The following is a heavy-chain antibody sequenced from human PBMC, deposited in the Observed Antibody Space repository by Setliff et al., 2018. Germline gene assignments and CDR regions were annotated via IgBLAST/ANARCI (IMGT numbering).Heavy chain of an antibody. Sequence: KSSETLSLTCKVSGDSMNSGVYYWAWIRQPPGKGLEWIGRIYSGGTTYYNSSLKSRVTISVDTSKSQFSLRLNSVTAADTAVYYCARTGTYRYFDYWVRGTLVTVSS. V-gene: IGHV4-39*01. D-gene: IGHD1-1*01. CDR2: IYSGGTT. J-gene: IGHJ4*02. CDR1: GDSMNSGVYY. CDR3: ARTGTYRYFDY.